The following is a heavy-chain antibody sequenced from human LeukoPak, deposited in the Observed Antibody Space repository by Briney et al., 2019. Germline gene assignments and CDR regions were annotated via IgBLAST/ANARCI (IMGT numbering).Heavy chain of an antibody. CDR3: ARVGIAAAGEDYYYGMDV. CDR1: GFTFSSYS. J-gene: IGHJ6*02. Sequence: GGSLRLSCAASGFTFSSYSMNWVRQAPGKGLEWVSSISSSSSYIYYADSVKGRFTISRDNAKNSLYLQMNSLRAEDTAVYYCARVGIAAAGEDYYYGMDVWGQGTTVTVSS. CDR2: ISSSSSYI. D-gene: IGHD6-13*01. V-gene: IGHV3-21*01.